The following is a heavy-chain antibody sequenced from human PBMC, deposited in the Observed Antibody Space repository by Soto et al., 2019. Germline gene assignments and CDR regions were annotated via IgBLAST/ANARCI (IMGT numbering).Heavy chain of an antibody. V-gene: IGHV3-7*04. CDR1: GFTFSSNW. Sequence: EVQLVESGGGWVQPGESLRLSCAASGFTFSSNWMTWVRQAPGKGLEWVAKIKGDGSEKYYVDSVKGRFTISRDIANNSPYLQMNSLSPEHSAVYYSARVGAHYYYYYMDFWWKATTVTVPS. D-gene: IGHD2-15*01. CDR2: IKGDGSEK. J-gene: IGHJ6*03. CDR3: ARVGAHYYYYYMDF.